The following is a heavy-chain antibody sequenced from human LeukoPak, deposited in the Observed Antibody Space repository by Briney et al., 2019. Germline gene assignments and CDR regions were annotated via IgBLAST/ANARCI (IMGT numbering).Heavy chain of an antibody. J-gene: IGHJ5*02. D-gene: IGHD5-12*01. CDR1: GGSFSGYY. CDR3: ARHRFEWLRFGGRNNWFDP. V-gene: IGHV4-34*01. Sequence: PSETLSLTCAVYGGSFSGYYWSWIRQPPGKGLEWIGEINHSGSTNYNPSLKSRVTISVDTSKNQFSLKGSSVTAADTAVYYCARHRFEWLRFGGRNNWFDPWGQGTLVTVSS. CDR2: INHSGST.